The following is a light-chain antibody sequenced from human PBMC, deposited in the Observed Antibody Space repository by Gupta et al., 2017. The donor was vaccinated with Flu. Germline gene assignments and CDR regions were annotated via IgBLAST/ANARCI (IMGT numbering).Light chain of an antibody. CDR2: WAS. CDR1: QSVLYSSNNKNY. J-gene: IGKJ1*01. CDR3: KQYYSTPRT. Sequence: ILMTQSPDSLSVSLGETATINCKSSQSVLYSSNNKNYLAWYQQKPGQPPKLLIYWASTRESGVPDRFSGSGSGTDFTLTISSLQAEDVAVYYCKQYYSTPRTFGQGTKVEIK. V-gene: IGKV4-1*01.